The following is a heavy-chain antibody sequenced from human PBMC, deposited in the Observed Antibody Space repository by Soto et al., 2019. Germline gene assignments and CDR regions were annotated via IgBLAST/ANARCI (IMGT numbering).Heavy chain of an antibody. CDR1: GFTFSSYA. CDR2: ISGSGGST. CDR3: AIDQTGITTTGGGRIDH. Sequence: GGSLRLSCAASGFTFSSYAMSWVRQAPGKGLEWVSAISGSGGSTYYADSVKGRFTISRDNSKNTLYLQMNSLRAEDTAVYYCAIDQTGITTTGGGRIDHWGQGTLVTVSS. V-gene: IGHV3-23*01. J-gene: IGHJ4*02. D-gene: IGHD1-20*01.